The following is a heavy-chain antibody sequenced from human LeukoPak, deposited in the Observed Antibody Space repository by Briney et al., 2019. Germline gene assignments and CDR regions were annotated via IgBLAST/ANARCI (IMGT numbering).Heavy chain of an antibody. V-gene: IGHV4-59*01. CDR1: GGSISSYY. Sequence: SETLSLTCTVSGGSISSYYWSWIRQPPGKGLECIGYIHYTGSTNYNPSLKSRVTISVDTSKSQFSLKLSSVTAADTAIYYCARGGYYGSGNDFRFDPWGQGTLVTVSS. CDR3: ARGGYYGSGNDFRFDP. CDR2: IHYTGST. D-gene: IGHD3-10*01. J-gene: IGHJ5*02.